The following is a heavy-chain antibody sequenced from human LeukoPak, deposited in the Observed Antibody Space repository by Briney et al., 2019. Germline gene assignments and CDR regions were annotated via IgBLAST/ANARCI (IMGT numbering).Heavy chain of an antibody. CDR3: ARGEPLRLGELDYFDP. CDR1: GGSFSGYY. J-gene: IGHJ5*02. Sequence: SETLSLTCAVYGGSFSGYYWSWIRQPPGKGMEWIGEINHSGSTNYNASLKSRVTISLDTSKNQLSLKLSSVTAADTAVYYCARGEPLRLGELDYFDPWGQGTLVTVSS. D-gene: IGHD3-16*01. CDR2: INHSGST. V-gene: IGHV4-34*01.